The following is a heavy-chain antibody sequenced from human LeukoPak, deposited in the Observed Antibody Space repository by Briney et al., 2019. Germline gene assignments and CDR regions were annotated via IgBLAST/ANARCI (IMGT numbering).Heavy chain of an antibody. D-gene: IGHD3-3*01. CDR2: ISTSGSII. CDR3: AAWDFWSGSGIDY. V-gene: IGHV3-48*03. J-gene: IGHJ4*02. CDR1: GFTFSRYE. Sequence: GGSLRLSCVASGFTFSRYEMNWVRQAPGKGLEWVSYISTSGSIISYADSVKGRFTISRDNAKNSLYLQMNSLRAEDTAVYYCAAWDFWSGSGIDYWGQGTLVTVSS.